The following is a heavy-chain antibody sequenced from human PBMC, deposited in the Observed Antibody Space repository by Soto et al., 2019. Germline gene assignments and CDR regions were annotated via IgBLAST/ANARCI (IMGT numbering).Heavy chain of an antibody. J-gene: IGHJ6*03. CDR1: GFTFDDYA. V-gene: IGHV3-9*01. CDR2: ISWDSGSI. CDR3: AKAYYYMDV. Sequence: GGSLRLSCAASGFTFDDYAMHWVRQAPGKGLEWVSGISWDSGSIGYADSVKGRFTISRDNAKNSLYLQMNSLRAEDTALYYCAKAYYYMDVWGKGTTVTSP.